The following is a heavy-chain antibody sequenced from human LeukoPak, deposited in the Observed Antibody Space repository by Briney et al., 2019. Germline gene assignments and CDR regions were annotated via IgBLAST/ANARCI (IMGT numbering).Heavy chain of an antibody. Sequence: ASVKVSCKASGGTFTSYGISWVRQAPGQGLEWMGWISAYNGNTNYAQKLQGRVTMTTDTSTSTAYMELRSLRSDDTAVYYCARIYDFWSGYPYWYFDLWGRGTLVTVSS. CDR1: GGTFTSYG. CDR3: ARIYDFWSGYPYWYFDL. D-gene: IGHD3-3*01. V-gene: IGHV1-18*01. CDR2: ISAYNGNT. J-gene: IGHJ2*01.